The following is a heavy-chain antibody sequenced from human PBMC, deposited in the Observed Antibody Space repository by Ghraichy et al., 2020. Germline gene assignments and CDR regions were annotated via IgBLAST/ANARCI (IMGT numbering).Heavy chain of an antibody. CDR1: GFTFSSYA. D-gene: IGHD3-22*01. CDR3: AKLGINYYDSSGYLTDAFDI. J-gene: IGHJ3*02. V-gene: IGHV3-23*01. Sequence: GGSLRLSCAASGFTFSSYAMSWVRQAPGKGLEWVSAISGSGGSTYYADSVKGRFTISRDNSKNTLYLQMNSLRAEDTAVYYCAKLGINYYDSSGYLTDAFDIWGQGTMVTVSS. CDR2: ISGSGGST.